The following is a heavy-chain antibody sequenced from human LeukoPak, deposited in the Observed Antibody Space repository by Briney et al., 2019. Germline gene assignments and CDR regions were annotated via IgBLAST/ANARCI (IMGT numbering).Heavy chain of an antibody. CDR2: ISGSGGTI. J-gene: IGHJ4*02. D-gene: IGHD7-27*01. V-gene: IGHV3-23*01. Sequence: PGGSLRLSCAASGFTFSSYAMSWVRQAPGKGLEWVSAISGSGGTIYYADSVKGRFTISRDNAKNSLYLQMNSLRAEDTAVYYCARVLTGDEDYFDYWGQGTLVTVSS. CDR1: GFTFSSYA. CDR3: ARVLTGDEDYFDY.